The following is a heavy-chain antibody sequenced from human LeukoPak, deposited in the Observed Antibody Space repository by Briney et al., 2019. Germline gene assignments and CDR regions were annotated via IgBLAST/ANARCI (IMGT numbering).Heavy chain of an antibody. D-gene: IGHD1-26*01. CDR1: GYTFTSYG. Sequence: ASVKVSCKASGYTFTSYGISWVRQAPGQGLEWMGWISAYNGNTNYARKLQGRVTMTTDTSTSTAYMELRSLRSDDTAVYYCARDAFSKTGIVGATYYYYYGMDVWGQGTTVTVSS. CDR3: ARDAFSKTGIVGATYYYYYGMDV. J-gene: IGHJ6*02. V-gene: IGHV1-18*01. CDR2: ISAYNGNT.